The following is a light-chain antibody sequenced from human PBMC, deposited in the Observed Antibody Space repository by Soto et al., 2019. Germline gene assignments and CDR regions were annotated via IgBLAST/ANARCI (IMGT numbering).Light chain of an antibody. CDR2: DAS. CDR3: QQYNSYPWT. CDR1: QSISGW. J-gene: IGKJ1*01. Sequence: DIQMTQSPSTLSASVGDRLTITCRASQSISGWLDWYQQKPGKAPKVVIYDASNLESGVPSRFSGSGSGTEFTITISGLQPDDFATYYCQQYNSYPWTFGQGTKVEIK. V-gene: IGKV1-5*01.